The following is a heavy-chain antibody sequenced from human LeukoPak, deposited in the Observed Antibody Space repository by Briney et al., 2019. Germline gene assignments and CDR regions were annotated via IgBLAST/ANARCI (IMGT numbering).Heavy chain of an antibody. CDR2: INPNSGGT. J-gene: IGHJ4*02. V-gene: IGHV1-2*02. CDR3: ARGPHPPRGGLGSYYNQFDY. CDR1: GYTFTGYY. D-gene: IGHD3-10*01. Sequence: ASVKVSCKASGYTFTGYYMHWVRQAPGQGLEWMGWINPNSGGTNYAQKFQGRVTMTRDTSISTAYMELSRLRSDDTAVYFCARGPHPPRGGLGSYYNQFDYWGQGTLVTVSS.